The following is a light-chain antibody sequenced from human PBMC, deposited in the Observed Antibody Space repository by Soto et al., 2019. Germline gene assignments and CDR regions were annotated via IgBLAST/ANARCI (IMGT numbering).Light chain of an antibody. CDR2: AAS. Sequence: DIQMTQSPSSLSASAGDRVTITCRASQGISNYLAWYQQRPGKVPKLLIYAASTLQSDVSSRFSGSGSGTDFTLTISGLLPEDVATYYCQNLDSAAFTFGPGTKVDIK. V-gene: IGKV1-27*01. J-gene: IGKJ3*01. CDR3: QNLDSAAFT. CDR1: QGISNY.